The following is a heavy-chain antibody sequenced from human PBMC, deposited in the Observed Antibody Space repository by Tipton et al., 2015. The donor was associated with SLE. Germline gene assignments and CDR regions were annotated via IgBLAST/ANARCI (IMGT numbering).Heavy chain of an antibody. D-gene: IGHD2/OR15-2a*01. Sequence: GLVKPSETLSLTCTVSGGSISNYSWNWIRQPAGKGQGWIGRNYATRSTNYHPSLKTRVTMSVDTSTNQFSLKLSSGTAADTALYYCASRIQETRYSLDNWFDPWGRGTLVTVSS. CDR2: NYATRST. CDR1: GGSISNYS. J-gene: IGHJ5*02. CDR3: ASRIQETRYSLDNWFDP. V-gene: IGHV4-4*07.